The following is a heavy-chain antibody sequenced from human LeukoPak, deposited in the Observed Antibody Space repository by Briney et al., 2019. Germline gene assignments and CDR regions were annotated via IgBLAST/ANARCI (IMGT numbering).Heavy chain of an antibody. CDR2: IYTSGST. V-gene: IGHV4-61*02. Sequence: SETLSLTCTVSGGSLSSGSYYWGWLRQPAGRGLEWIGRIYTSGSTNYNPSLKSRVTISVDTSKTQFSLKLSSVTAADTAVYYCAREGRYCSGDSCPIDYWGQGTLVTVSS. J-gene: IGHJ4*02. CDR3: AREGRYCSGDSCPIDY. CDR1: GGSLSSGSYY. D-gene: IGHD2-15*01.